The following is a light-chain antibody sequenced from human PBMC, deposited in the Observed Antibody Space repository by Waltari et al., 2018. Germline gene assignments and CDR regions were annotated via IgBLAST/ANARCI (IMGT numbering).Light chain of an antibody. V-gene: IGLV2-14*03. CDR3: SSYTSSSTLWV. CDR2: DGS. J-gene: IGLJ3*02. CDR1: SSDVGGYKY. Sequence: QSALTQPASVSGSPGQSITISCTGTSSDVGGYKYVSWYQQHPGKAPKLMIYDGSNVPPCVSNPFSGSKSGNTASLTISGLQAEDEADYYCSSYTSSSTLWVFGGGTKLTVL.